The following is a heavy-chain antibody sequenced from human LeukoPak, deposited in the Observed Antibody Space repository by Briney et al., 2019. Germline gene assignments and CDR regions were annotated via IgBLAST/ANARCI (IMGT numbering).Heavy chain of an antibody. D-gene: IGHD6-6*01. CDR2: IFYSGKT. CDR1: GSYISSGYY. CDR3: ARDRASTPRQIVPFDF. J-gene: IGHJ4*02. V-gene: IGHV4-38-2*02. Sequence: ASETLSLTCGVSGSYISSGYYWGWIRQPPGKGLEWIASIFYSGKTYYNPSLKSRVTISADTSKNQFSLRLDSLSAADTAVYYCARDRASTPRQIVPFDFWGEGILVTVSS.